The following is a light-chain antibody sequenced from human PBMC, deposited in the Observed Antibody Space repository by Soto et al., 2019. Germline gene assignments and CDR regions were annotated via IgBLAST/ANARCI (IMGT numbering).Light chain of an antibody. V-gene: IGKV1-9*01. CDR2: ATY. J-gene: IGKJ4*01. Sequence: QLTQSPSSLSASVGDRVTITCRASQDISTYLAWYQQKPGKAPTLLIYATYTLQSGVPSRFSGGGFGTDFPLTINSLQPEDFATYYCQHLSPYPLLTFGGGTKVEI. CDR3: QHLSPYPLLT. CDR1: QDISTY.